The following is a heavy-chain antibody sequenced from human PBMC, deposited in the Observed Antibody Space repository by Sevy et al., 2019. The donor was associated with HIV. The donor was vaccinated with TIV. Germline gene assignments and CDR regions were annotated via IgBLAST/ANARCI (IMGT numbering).Heavy chain of an antibody. CDR2: INTYNGNT. D-gene: IGHD3-16*01. Sequence: ASVKVSCKPSGYTFTTYGISWVRQAPGQGLEWRGWINTYNGNTNYAQKLQGRVTMTADTSTTTAYMELRSLRSDDTAVYYWARKRNGGEPSDSWGQGTLVTVSS. V-gene: IGHV1-18*01. J-gene: IGHJ5*01. CDR3: ARKRNGGEPSDS. CDR1: GYTFTTYG.